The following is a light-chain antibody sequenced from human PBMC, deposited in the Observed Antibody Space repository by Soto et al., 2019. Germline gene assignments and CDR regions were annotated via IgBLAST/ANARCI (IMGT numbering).Light chain of an antibody. Sequence: AVPMTQSPSSLSASVGDRVIITCRASQDIRNDLGWYQQKPGKAPKLVIYAVSSLQSGVPSRFSGSGSGTDFTLTISSLQPEDFATYYCLQDYNYPLTFGGGTKVEIK. V-gene: IGKV1-6*01. CDR3: LQDYNYPLT. J-gene: IGKJ4*01. CDR2: AVS. CDR1: QDIRND.